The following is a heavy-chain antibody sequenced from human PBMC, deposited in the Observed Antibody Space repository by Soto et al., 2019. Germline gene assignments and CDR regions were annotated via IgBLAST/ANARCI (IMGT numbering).Heavy chain of an antibody. D-gene: IGHD6-19*01. Sequence: GGSLRLSCAASGFNFDDYAMHWVRQIPGKGLEWVSGISWESGSIGYADSVKGRFSISRDNAKNSLYLQMNSLRDEDTAVYYCAREAGTWHLPLNWFDPWGQGTLVTVSS. J-gene: IGHJ5*02. V-gene: IGHV3-9*01. CDR1: GFNFDDYA. CDR2: ISWESGSI. CDR3: AREAGTWHLPLNWFDP.